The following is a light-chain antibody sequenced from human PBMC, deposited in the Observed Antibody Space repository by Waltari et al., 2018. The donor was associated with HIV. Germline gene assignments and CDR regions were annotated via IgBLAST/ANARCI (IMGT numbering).Light chain of an antibody. CDR3: QQSYSTPPIT. V-gene: IGKV1-39*01. CDR2: AAS. J-gene: IGKJ5*01. Sequence: DIQMTQPPPSLSASVGARVTITCRASQSISSYLNWYQQKPGKAPKLLIYAASSLQSGVPSRFSGSGSGTDFTLTISSLQPEDFATYYCQQSYSTPPITFGQGTRLEIK. CDR1: QSISSY.